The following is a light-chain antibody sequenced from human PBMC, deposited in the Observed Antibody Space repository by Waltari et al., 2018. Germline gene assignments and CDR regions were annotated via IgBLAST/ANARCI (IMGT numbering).Light chain of an antibody. J-gene: IGLJ3*02. CDR2: RNY. V-gene: IGLV1-47*01. CDR1: SSNIGSNY. Sequence: QSVLTQPPSASGTPGQRVTISCSGSSSNIGSNYVYWYRQLPGTAPKLLIYRNYRRPSGGRDRFSGAKSGTSASLAISGLRSEDEADYYCAAWDDSRSGRVFGGGTKLTVL. CDR3: AAWDDSRSGRV.